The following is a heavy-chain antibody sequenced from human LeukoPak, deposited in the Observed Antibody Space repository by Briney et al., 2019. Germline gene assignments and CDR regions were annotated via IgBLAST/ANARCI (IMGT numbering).Heavy chain of an antibody. V-gene: IGHV1-2*02. Sequence: ASVKVSCKASGYTFTCYYMHWVRQAPGQGLEWMGWINPNSGGTNYAQKFQGRVTMTRDTSISTAYMELSRLRSDDTAVFYCARGDRSAWYLPYDYWGQGTLVTVSS. D-gene: IGHD6-19*01. CDR3: ARGDRSAWYLPYDY. J-gene: IGHJ4*02. CDR1: GYTFTCYY. CDR2: INPNSGGT.